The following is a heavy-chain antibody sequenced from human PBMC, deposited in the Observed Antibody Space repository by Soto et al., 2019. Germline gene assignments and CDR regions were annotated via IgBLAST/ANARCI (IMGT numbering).Heavy chain of an antibody. CDR2: IWYDGSNK. CDR3: ARASHNAFDY. V-gene: IGHV3-33*01. D-gene: IGHD2-8*01. CDR1: GFTFSSYG. Sequence: QVQLVESGGGVVQPGRSLRISCAASGFTFSSYGMHWVRQAPGKGLEWVAVIWYDGSNKYYADSVKGRFTISRDNSKNTLYLQMNSLRAEDTAVYYCARASHNAFDYWGQGTLVAVSS. J-gene: IGHJ4*02.